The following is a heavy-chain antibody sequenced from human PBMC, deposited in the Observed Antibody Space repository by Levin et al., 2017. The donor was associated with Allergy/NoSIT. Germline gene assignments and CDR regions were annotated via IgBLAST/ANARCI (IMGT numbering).Heavy chain of an antibody. J-gene: IGHJ6*02. CDR1: GGSISSYY. Sequence: GSLRLSCTVSGGSISSYYWSWIRQPPGKGLEWIGYISYSGSTNYNPSLKSRVTISVDTSKNQFSLKLNSVTAADTAVYYCARDRTVTTNKVFYYGMDLWGQGTTVTVSS. CDR3: ARDRTVTTNKVFYYGMDL. D-gene: IGHD4-11*01. CDR2: ISYSGST. V-gene: IGHV4-59*01.